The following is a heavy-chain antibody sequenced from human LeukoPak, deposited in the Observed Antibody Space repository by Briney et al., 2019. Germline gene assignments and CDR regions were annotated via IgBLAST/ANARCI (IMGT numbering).Heavy chain of an antibody. CDR1: GYTFTGYY. CDR3: AREAGDPDWFDP. J-gene: IGHJ5*02. D-gene: IGHD3-10*01. Sequence: ASVKVSCKASGYTFTGYYMHWVRQAPGQGLEWMGWINPNSGGTNYAQKFQGRVTMTRDTSISTAYMGLSRLRSDDTAVYYCAREAGDPDWFDPWGQGTLVTVSS. V-gene: IGHV1-2*02. CDR2: INPNSGGT.